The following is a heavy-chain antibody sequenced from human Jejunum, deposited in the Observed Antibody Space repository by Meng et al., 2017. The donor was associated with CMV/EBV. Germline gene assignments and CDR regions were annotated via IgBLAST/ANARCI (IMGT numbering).Heavy chain of an antibody. CDR1: DYG. CDR3: TRNGGFYDFWSGYALGY. CDR2: IRSKKYGGTT. J-gene: IGHJ4*02. V-gene: IGHV3-49*04. Sequence: DYGLSWVRQAPGKGLEWVGFIRSKKYGGTTEYAASVEGRFTISRDDSKSIVYLQMNSPKIEDTAVYYCTRNGGFYDFWSGYALGYWGQGILVTVSS. D-gene: IGHD3-3*01.